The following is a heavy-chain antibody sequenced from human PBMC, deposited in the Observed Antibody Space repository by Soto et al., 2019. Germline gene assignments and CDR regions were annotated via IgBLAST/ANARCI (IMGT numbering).Heavy chain of an antibody. D-gene: IGHD2-2*01. CDR2: IIPIFGTA. Sequence: SVKVSCKASGGTFSSYAISWVRQAPGQGLEWMGGIIPIFGTANYAQKFQGRVTITADESTSTAYMELSSLRSEDTAVYYCAGTIDIVVVPAAPMYFDYWGQGTLVTVS. V-gene: IGHV1-69*13. CDR3: AGTIDIVVVPAAPMYFDY. J-gene: IGHJ4*02. CDR1: GGTFSSYA.